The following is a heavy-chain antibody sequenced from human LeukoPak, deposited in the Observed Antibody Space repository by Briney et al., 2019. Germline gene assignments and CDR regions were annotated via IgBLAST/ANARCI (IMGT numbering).Heavy chain of an antibody. D-gene: IGHD4-17*01. CDR2: IYYSGST. Sequence: SETLSLTCTVSGYSISSGYYWGWFRQPPGKWLEWIGSIYYSGSTYYNPSLKSRVTISVDTSKNQFSLKLSSVTAADTAVYYCASTTSDYGVDYWGQGTLVTVSS. J-gene: IGHJ4*02. CDR1: GYSISSGYY. CDR3: ASTTSDYGVDY. V-gene: IGHV4-38-2*02.